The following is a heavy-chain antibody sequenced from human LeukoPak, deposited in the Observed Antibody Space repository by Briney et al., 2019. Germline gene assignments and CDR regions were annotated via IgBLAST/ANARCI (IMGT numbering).Heavy chain of an antibody. Sequence: PGGSLRLSCAASGFTFSSYGMHWVRQAPGKGLEWVAVISYDGSNKYYADSVKGRFTISRDNSKNTLYLQMNSLRAEDTAVYYCAKDLGSGWYFDLWGRGTLVTVSS. J-gene: IGHJ2*01. V-gene: IGHV3-30*18. CDR2: ISYDGSNK. CDR3: AKDLGSGWYFDL. D-gene: IGHD1-14*01. CDR1: GFTFSSYG.